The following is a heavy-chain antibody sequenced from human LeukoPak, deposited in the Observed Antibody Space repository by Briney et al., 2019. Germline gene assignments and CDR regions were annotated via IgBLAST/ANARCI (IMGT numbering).Heavy chain of an antibody. J-gene: IGHJ5*02. D-gene: IGHD1-14*01. CDR3: ARVGRYNWFDP. CDR2: IWYDGSNK. Sequence: GGSLRLSCAASGFTFSSYGMHWVRQAPGKGLEWVAVIWYDGSNKYYADSVKGRFTISRDNSKNTLYLQMNSLRAEDTAVYYCARVGRYNWFDPWGQGTLVTVSS. V-gene: IGHV3-33*01. CDR1: GFTFSSYG.